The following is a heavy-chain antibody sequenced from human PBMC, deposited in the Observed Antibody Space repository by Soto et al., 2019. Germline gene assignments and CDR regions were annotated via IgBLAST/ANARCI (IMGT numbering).Heavy chain of an antibody. CDR2: IIPMFGLP. D-gene: IGHD3-3*01. J-gene: IGHJ4*02. CDR1: GGTFSTYT. CDR3: AFDMNTGVVYFDN. Sequence: QVLLVHSGAEVKRPGSSVKVSCKVSGGTFSTYTISWVRQAPGQGLEWMGRIIPMFGLPNHAQKFQGRVTITADKSTHTSYLEMTGLTSEDTAVYYCAFDMNTGVVYFDNWGQGTLVTVSS. V-gene: IGHV1-69*02.